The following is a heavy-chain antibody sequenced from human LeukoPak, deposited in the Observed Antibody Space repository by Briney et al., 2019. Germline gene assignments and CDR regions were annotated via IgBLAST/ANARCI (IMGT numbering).Heavy chain of an antibody. D-gene: IGHD3-10*01. Sequence: SVKVSCKASGGTFSSYAISWVRQAPGQGLEWIGGIIPIFGTANYAQKFQGRVTITADASTSTAYMELSSLRSEDTAVYYCARTMVRGVIVGFDYWGQGTLVTVSS. V-gene: IGHV1-69*13. CDR1: GGTFSSYA. CDR3: ARTMVRGVIVGFDY. CDR2: IIPIFGTA. J-gene: IGHJ4*02.